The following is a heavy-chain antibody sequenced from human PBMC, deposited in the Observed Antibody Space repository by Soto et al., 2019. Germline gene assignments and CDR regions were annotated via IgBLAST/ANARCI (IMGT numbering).Heavy chain of an antibody. J-gene: IGHJ4*02. V-gene: IGHV3-48*03. CDR1: GFTFNDFE. CDR3: ARGFGRFNY. D-gene: IGHD3-10*01. Sequence: EAQLLESGGGLVQPGGSLRLSCGDSGFTFNDFEMNWVRQAPGKGPEWLAYIDGSGATKKYADSVRGRFTISRDNPNNSLFLQMSSLSAADTAIYYCARGFGRFNYWGQGTLVSVSS. CDR2: IDGSGATK.